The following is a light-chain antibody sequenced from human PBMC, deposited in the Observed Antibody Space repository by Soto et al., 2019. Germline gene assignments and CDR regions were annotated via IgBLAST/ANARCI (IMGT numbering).Light chain of an antibody. CDR2: DVI. CDR1: SSDVPGSNS. Sequence: QSALTQPASVSASRGQSITISCTGTSSDVPGSNSVSWYQQHPGKAPILIISDVIKRPSGVSDRFSASESGNTASLTISGLEAEDEADYYCSSYVTGAIVVFGGGTKLTVL. J-gene: IGLJ2*01. CDR3: SSYVTGAIVV. V-gene: IGLV2-14*01.